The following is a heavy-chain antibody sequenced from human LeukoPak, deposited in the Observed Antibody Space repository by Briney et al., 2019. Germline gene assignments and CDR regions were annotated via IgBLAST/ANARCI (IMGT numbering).Heavy chain of an antibody. J-gene: IGHJ6*03. CDR1: GGTFSSYA. Sequence: SVKVSCKASGGTFSSYAISWVRQAPGQGLEWMGGIIPIFGTANYAQKFQGRVTITTDESTSTAYMELSSLRSQDTAVYYCARESSVITVESYYYYMDVWGKGTTVTVSS. CDR3: ARESSVITVESYYYYMDV. D-gene: IGHD3-22*01. V-gene: IGHV1-69*05. CDR2: IIPIFGTA.